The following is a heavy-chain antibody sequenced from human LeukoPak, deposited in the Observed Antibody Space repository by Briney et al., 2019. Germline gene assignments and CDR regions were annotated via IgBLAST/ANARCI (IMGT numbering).Heavy chain of an antibody. CDR3: ATDRATQNFDY. D-gene: IGHD2-15*01. CDR2: IWYDGSNK. V-gene: IGHV3-30*02. J-gene: IGHJ4*02. CDR1: GITFRSYG. Sequence: GGSLRLSCAASGITFRSYGMHWFRQAPGKGLEWVAFIWYDGSNKYYADSVKGRFTISRDNSRNTLFLQMNSLRAEDTAVYYCATDRATQNFDYWGQGTLVSVSS.